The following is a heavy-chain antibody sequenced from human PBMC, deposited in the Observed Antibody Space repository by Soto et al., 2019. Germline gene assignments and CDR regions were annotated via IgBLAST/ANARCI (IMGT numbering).Heavy chain of an antibody. D-gene: IGHD3-10*01. CDR3: AAETRGLYYYGMDV. J-gene: IGHJ6*02. CDR1: GFTFSSYG. CDR2: ISYDGSNK. V-gene: IGHV3-30*03. Sequence: QVQLVESGGGVVQPGRSLRLSCAASGFTFSSYGMHWVRQAPGKGLEWVAVISYDGSNKYYADSVKGRFTISIDNSKNTLYLQMNSLRAEDTAVYYCAAETRGLYYYGMDVWGQGTTVTVSS.